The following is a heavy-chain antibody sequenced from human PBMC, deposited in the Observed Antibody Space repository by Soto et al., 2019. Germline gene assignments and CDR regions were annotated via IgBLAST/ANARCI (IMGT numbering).Heavy chain of an antibody. J-gene: IGHJ2*01. CDR3: ARRARYGDKYWHFDL. Sequence: PGGSLRLSCAASGFTFSSYSMNWVRQAPGKGLEWVSYISSSSSTIYYADSVKGRFTISRDNAKNSLYLQMNSLRDEDTAVYYCARRARYGDKYWHFDLWGRGTLVTVYS. D-gene: IGHD4-17*01. CDR1: GFTFSSYS. V-gene: IGHV3-48*02. CDR2: ISSSSSTI.